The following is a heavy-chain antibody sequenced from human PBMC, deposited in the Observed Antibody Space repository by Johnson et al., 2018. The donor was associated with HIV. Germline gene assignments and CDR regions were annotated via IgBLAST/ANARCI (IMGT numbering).Heavy chain of an antibody. V-gene: IGHV3-11*04. CDR1: GFTFSDYY. CDR3: ARDWDYVHAPPAGPFDI. Sequence: QMQLVESGGGLVKPGGSLRLSCAASGFTFSDYYMSWIRQAPGKGLEWVSYISGSADTIYYTDSVKGRFTISRDNAKNSLYLQMNSLRAEDTAVYYCARDWDYVHAPPAGPFDIWGQGTMVTVSS. D-gene: IGHD4-17*01. J-gene: IGHJ3*02. CDR2: ISGSADTI.